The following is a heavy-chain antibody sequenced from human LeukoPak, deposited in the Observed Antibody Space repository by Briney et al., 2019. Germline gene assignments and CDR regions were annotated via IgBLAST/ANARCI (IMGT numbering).Heavy chain of an antibody. CDR3: AKGRDDCSSTSCYIETYFDY. CDR1: GFTFSSYA. V-gene: IGHV3-23*01. D-gene: IGHD2-2*02. CDR2: ISGSGGST. Sequence: PGGSLRLSCAASGFTFSSYAMSWVRQAPGKGLEWVSAISGSGGSTYYADSVKGRFTISRDNSKNTLYLQMNSLRAEDTAVYYCAKGRDDCSSTSCYIETYFDYWGQGTLVTVSS. J-gene: IGHJ4*02.